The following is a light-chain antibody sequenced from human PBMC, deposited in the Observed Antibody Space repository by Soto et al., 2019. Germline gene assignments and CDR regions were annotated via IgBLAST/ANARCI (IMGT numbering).Light chain of an antibody. J-gene: IGKJ4*02. CDR3: QRYNKWPRT. Sequence: IVLTQSPAALSVSPGERVTLSCRASQGIGTTLAWYQQKPGQTPSLLMYDSSTRAIGIPARFSGSRSWTELSLIIHGLQSVDFAVYYCQRYNKWPRTFGGGNKVHIK. CDR1: QGIGTT. CDR2: DSS. V-gene: IGKV3-15*01.